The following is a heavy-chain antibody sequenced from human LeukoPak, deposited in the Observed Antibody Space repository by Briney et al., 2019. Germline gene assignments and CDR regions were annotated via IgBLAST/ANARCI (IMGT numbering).Heavy chain of an antibody. CDR2: IFPSGGEI. Sequence: PGGSLRLSCAASGFTFSTFAMIWVRQPPGKGLEWVSSIFPSGGEIHYADSVRGRLTISRDNSKSTLSLQMNSLRAEDTAVYYCARESRWEPWVFDHWGQGTLVTVSS. J-gene: IGHJ4*02. CDR1: GFTFSTFA. V-gene: IGHV3-23*01. CDR3: ARESRWEPWVFDH. D-gene: IGHD1-26*01.